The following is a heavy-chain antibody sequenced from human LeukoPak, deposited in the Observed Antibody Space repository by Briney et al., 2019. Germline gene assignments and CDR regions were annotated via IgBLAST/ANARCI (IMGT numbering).Heavy chain of an antibody. D-gene: IGHD3-22*01. CDR2: IYYSGST. J-gene: IGHJ4*02. Sequence: TSETLSLTCTVSGGSISSYYWSWIRQPPGKGLEWIGHIYYSGSTNYNPSLKSRVTISVDTSKNQFSLKLSSVTAADTAVYYCASARYDSSGYYFDYWGQGTLVTVSS. CDR3: ASARYDSSGYYFDY. V-gene: IGHV4-59*08. CDR1: GGSISSYY.